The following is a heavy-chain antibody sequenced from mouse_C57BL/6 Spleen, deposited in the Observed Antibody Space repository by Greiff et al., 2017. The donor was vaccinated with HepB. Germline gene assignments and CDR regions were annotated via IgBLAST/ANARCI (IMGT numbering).Heavy chain of an antibody. V-gene: IGHV1-39*01. CDR3: ARGDTTVVARYFDV. J-gene: IGHJ1*03. CDR1: GYSFTDYN. Sequence: VQLQQSGPELVKPGASVKISCKASGYSFTDYNMNWVKQSNGKSLEWIGAINPNYGTTSYNQKFKGKATLTVDQSSSTAYMQLNSLTSEDSAVYYCARGDTTVVARYFDVWGTGTTVTVSS. CDR2: INPNYGTT. D-gene: IGHD1-1*01.